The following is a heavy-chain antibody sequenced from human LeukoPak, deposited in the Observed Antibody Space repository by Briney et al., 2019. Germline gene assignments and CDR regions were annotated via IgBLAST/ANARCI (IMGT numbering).Heavy chain of an antibody. CDR1: GFTFSSYG. CDR2: IRSDGSDT. Sequence: GGSLRLSCAASGFTFSSYGMSWVRQAPGKGLVWVSRIRSDGSDTRYAESVKGRFTISRDNAKNTLYLQMNSLRAEDTAVYYCARDWFHAIDYWGQGTLVTVSS. CDR3: ARDWFHAIDY. V-gene: IGHV3-74*01. D-gene: IGHD2/OR15-2a*01. J-gene: IGHJ4*02.